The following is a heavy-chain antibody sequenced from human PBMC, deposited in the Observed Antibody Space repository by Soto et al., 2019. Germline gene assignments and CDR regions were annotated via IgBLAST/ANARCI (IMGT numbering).Heavy chain of an antibody. CDR2: IYPGDSDT. CDR3: ARQGYTYGYDY. D-gene: IGHD5-18*01. V-gene: IGHV5-51*01. J-gene: IGHJ4*02. CDR1: GRSFSTYW. Sequence: PGESLMISCQGSGRSFSTYWIAWGRQMPGKGLEWMGIIYPGDSDTRYSPSFQGQVTISADKSISTAYLQWSSLKASDTAMYWCARQGYTYGYDYWGQGTQVTVAS.